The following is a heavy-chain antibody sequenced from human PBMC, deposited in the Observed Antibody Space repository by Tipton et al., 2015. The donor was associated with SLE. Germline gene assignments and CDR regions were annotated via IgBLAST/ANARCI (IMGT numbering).Heavy chain of an antibody. CDR3: ARVMDTWFDP. J-gene: IGHJ5*02. CDR2: MNPNSGNT. V-gene: IGHV1-8*02. D-gene: IGHD5-18*01. CDR1: GYTFTSYY. Sequence: QLVQSGAEVKQPGASVKVSCKASGYTFTSYYIHWVRQAPGQGLEWMGWMNPNSGNTGYAQKFQGRVTMTRNTSISTAYMELSSLRSEDTAVYYCARVMDTWFDPWGQGTLVTVSS.